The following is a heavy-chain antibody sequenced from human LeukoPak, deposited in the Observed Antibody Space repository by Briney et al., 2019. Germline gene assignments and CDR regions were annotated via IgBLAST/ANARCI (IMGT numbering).Heavy chain of an antibody. CDR3: ATYNWNYGDAFDI. V-gene: IGHV3-23*01. CDR2: ISGSGGST. Sequence: GGSLRLSRAAAGFTFSSYAMSWVRQAPGKGLEWVSAISGSGGSTYYADSVKGRFTISRDNSKNTLYLQMNSLRAEDTAVYYCATYNWNYGDAFDIWGQGTMVTVSS. D-gene: IGHD1-7*01. J-gene: IGHJ3*02. CDR1: GFTFSSYA.